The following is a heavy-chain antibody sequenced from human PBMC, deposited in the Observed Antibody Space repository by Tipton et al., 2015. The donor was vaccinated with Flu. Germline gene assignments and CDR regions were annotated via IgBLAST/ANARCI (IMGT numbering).Heavy chain of an antibody. V-gene: IGHV1-46*01. J-gene: IGHJ4*02. Sequence: QVQLVQSGTEVKKPGASVKVSCKASGYTFTSYYMHWVRQAPGQGLEWMGIINPSGGSTSYAQKFQGRVTMTRDTSPSTVYMELSSLRSEDTAVYYCARDGSYYDILTGQYYFDFWGQRTLVTVSS. CDR2: INPSGGST. CDR1: GYTFTSYY. CDR3: ARDGSYYDILTGQYYFDF. D-gene: IGHD3-9*01.